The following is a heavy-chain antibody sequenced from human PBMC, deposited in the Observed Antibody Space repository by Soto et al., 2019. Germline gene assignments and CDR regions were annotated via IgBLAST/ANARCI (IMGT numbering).Heavy chain of an antibody. J-gene: IGHJ5*02. CDR2: INAGGST. D-gene: IGHD2-8*01. CDR3: VRGSSCSNGVRYNLGWFGP. V-gene: IGHV3-53*01. Sequence: QTGGSLRLSCSAPGFSVTTNYMSWVRQAPGKGLEWVSLINAGGSTSYADSVKGRFTISSDSSKITLSLQMNSLSAEDTAVYYCVRGSSCSNGVRYNLGWFGPWGQGTPVTVS. CDR1: GFSVTTNY.